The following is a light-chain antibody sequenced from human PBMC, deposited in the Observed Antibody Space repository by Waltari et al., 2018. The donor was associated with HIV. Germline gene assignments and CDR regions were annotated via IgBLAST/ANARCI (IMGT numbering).Light chain of an antibody. CDR2: SAF. V-gene: IGKV1-12*01. CDR3: QQGDSFPHT. Sequence: DIQMAQSPFNVSAFVGGTVTLTCRVSRDISTSLAWYQVKTGRAPNLLIYSAFQLETGVPSRFGGAGSGTEFTLTITSLQPEDFATYYCQQGDSFPHTFGGGTRVDMK. J-gene: IGKJ4*01. CDR1: RDISTS.